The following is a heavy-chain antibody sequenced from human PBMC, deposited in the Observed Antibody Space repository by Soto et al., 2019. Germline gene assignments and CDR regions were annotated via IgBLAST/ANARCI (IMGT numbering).Heavy chain of an antibody. J-gene: IGHJ4*02. CDR3: ARDPTILTSYYYGSGVNFDY. V-gene: IGHV3-21*01. Sequence: FMFSSSSYIYYADSVKGRFTISRDNAKNSLYLQMNSLRAEDTAVYYCARDPTILTSYYYGSGVNFDYWGQGTLVTVS. D-gene: IGHD3-10*01. CDR2: MFSSSSYI.